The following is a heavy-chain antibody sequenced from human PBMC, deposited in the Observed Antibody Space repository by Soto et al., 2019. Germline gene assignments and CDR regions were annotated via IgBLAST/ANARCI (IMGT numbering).Heavy chain of an antibody. CDR2: IIPMFGTA. Sequence: QVQLVQSGAEVKKPESSVKVSCKAPGGTFSTYAISWVRQAPGQGLEWMGGIIPMFGTANYAQRFQDRVTITADESTNTVYMELSSLRSEDTAVYFCASGIQLWLRRINNGYSGWGQGPRVNVSS. CDR3: ASGIQLWLRRINNGYSG. J-gene: IGHJ4*02. CDR1: GGTFSTYA. D-gene: IGHD5-18*01. V-gene: IGHV1-69*12.